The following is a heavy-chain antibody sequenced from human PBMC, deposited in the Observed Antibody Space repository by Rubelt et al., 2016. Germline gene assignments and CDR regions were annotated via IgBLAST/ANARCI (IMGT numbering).Heavy chain of an antibody. V-gene: IGHV4-39*01. Sequence: QLQLQESGPGLVKPSETLSLTCTVSGGSISSSSYYWGWIRQPPGKGLEWIGSIYYSGSTYYNPSLKSRCTISVDTSKNQFSLKLSSVTAADTAVYYCVPARYYYGMDVWGQGTTVTVSS. CDR1: GGSISSSSYY. J-gene: IGHJ6*02. CDR2: IYYSGST. D-gene: IGHD6-6*01. CDR3: VPARYYYGMDV.